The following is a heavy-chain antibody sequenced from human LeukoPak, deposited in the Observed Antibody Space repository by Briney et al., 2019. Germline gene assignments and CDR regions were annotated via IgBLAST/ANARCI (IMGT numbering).Heavy chain of an antibody. J-gene: IGHJ4*02. CDR1: GGSISSYY. Sequence: SETLSLTCTVSGGSISSYYWSWIRQPAGKGLEWIGRIYTSGSTYYNPSLKSRVTISVDRSKNQFSLKLSSVTAADTAVYYCARGGDSSASSLGYWGQGTLVTVSS. CDR3: ARGGDSSASSLGY. CDR2: IYTSGST. D-gene: IGHD3-22*01. V-gene: IGHV4-4*07.